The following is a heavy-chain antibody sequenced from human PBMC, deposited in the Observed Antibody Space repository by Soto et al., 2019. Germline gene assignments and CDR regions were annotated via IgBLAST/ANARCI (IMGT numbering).Heavy chain of an antibody. J-gene: IGHJ2*01. V-gene: IGHV4-59*01. CDR3: ARDLYDILTGSPYWYFDL. CDR2: IYYSGST. CDR1: GGSISSYY. D-gene: IGHD3-9*01. Sequence: LCGGSISSYYWSWIRQPPGKGLEWIGYIYYSGSTNYNPSLKSRVTISVDTSKNQFSLKLSSVTAADTAVYYCARDLYDILTGSPYWYFDLWGRGTLVTVSS.